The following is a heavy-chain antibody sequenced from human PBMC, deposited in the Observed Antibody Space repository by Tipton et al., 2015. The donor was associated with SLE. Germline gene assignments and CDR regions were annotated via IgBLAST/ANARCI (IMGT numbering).Heavy chain of an antibody. Sequence: QSGAEVKEPGASVKVSCKASGYTLTSYDVNWVRQATGQGLEWMGWMNPNSGNTGYAQKFQGRVTITRNTSINTAYMELSSLTSEDTAVYFCARVGSTWYHYFDYWGQGALVTVSS. D-gene: IGHD6-13*01. J-gene: IGHJ4*02. CDR3: ARVGSTWYHYFDY. CDR2: MNPNSGNT. V-gene: IGHV1-8*03. CDR1: GYTLTSYD.